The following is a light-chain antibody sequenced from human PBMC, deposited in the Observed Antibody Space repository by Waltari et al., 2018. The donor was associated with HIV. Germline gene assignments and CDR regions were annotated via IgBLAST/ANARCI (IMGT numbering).Light chain of an antibody. CDR1: ISNIGTNS. J-gene: IGLJ3*02. Sequence: HSVLTQAPSASETLGQRVTISCSGSISNIGTNSVSWFQQLPGMSPRLIIFSDSQRPSGGPDRFSASKSGTSASLAIDGLESGDEADYYCAARDDILSSSWVFGGGT. CDR2: SDS. CDR3: AARDDILSSSWV. V-gene: IGLV1-44*01.